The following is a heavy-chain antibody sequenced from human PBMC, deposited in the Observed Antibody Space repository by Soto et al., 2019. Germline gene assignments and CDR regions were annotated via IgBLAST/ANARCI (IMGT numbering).Heavy chain of an antibody. V-gene: IGHV1-46*01. J-gene: IGHJ6*02. Sequence: QVQLVQSGAEVKKPGASVKVSWKASGYTFTSYYMHWVRQAPGQGLEWMGIINPSGGSTSYAQECQGRVTMARDASTSTIHMELSGLSSEDTAVCCRAPSWVGRGAARGGMGVVGQGTTVTVSS. CDR1: GYTFTSYY. D-gene: IGHD3-10*01. CDR2: INPSGGST. CDR3: APSWVGRGAARGGMGV.